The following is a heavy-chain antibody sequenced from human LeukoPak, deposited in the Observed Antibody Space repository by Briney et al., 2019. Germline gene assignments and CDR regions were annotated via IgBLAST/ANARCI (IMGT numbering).Heavy chain of an antibody. J-gene: IGHJ4*02. CDR1: GFTFSSYA. V-gene: IGHV3-30*04. CDR3: AIWGGGLFDY. D-gene: IGHD3-16*01. Sequence: PGRSLRLSCAASGFTFSSYAMHWVRQAPGKGLEWVAVISYDGSNKYYADSVKGRFTISRDNSKNTLYLQMNSLRAEDTAVYYCAIWGGGLFDYWGQGTLVTVSS. CDR2: ISYDGSNK.